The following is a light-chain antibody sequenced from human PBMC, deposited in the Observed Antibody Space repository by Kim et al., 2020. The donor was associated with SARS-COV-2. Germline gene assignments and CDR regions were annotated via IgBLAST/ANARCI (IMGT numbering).Light chain of an antibody. CDR1: QSGSSSY. V-gene: IGKV3-20*01. J-gene: IGKJ4*01. CDR2: GAS. Sequence: PGERATLSCRASQSGSSSYLAWYQQKPGQAPRLLIYGASSRATGIPDRFSGSGSGTDFTLTISRLEPEDFAVYYCQQYGSSLPLTFGGGTKVDIK. CDR3: QQYGSSLPLT.